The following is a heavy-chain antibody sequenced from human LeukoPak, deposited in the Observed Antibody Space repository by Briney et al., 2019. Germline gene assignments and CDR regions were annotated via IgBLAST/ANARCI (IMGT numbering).Heavy chain of an antibody. CDR2: ISSSSSYI. D-gene: IGHD5-18*01. J-gene: IGHJ4*02. Sequence: GGSLRLSCAASGFTFSSYSMNWVRQAPGKGLEWVSSISSSSSYIYYADSVKGRFTISRDIAKNSLYLQMNSLRAEDTAVYYCARGYSYGYGDLDYWGQGTLVTVSS. CDR3: ARGYSYGYGDLDY. V-gene: IGHV3-21*01. CDR1: GFTFSSYS.